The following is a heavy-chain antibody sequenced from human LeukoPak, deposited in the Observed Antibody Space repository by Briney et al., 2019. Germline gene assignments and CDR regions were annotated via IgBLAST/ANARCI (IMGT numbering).Heavy chain of an antibody. Sequence: ASVKVSCKASGYTFTNYGISWVRQAPGQGLEWMGWISAYNGYTDYAQKLQFRVTMTTDTSTSTAYMELRSLRSDDTAVYYCARDRNIVATILDAFDIWGQGTMVTVSS. CDR1: GYTFTNYG. V-gene: IGHV1-18*01. D-gene: IGHD5-12*01. CDR3: ARDRNIVATILDAFDI. CDR2: ISAYNGYT. J-gene: IGHJ3*02.